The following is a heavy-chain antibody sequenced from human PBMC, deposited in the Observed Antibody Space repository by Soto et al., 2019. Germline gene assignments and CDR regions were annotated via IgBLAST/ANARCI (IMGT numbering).Heavy chain of an antibody. V-gene: IGHV1-3*01. Sequence: QVQLVQSGAEVKKPGASVKVSCKASGYTFTSYAMHWVRQAPGQRLEWMGWINAGNGNTKYSQKFQGRVTITRDTSASTAYMELSSLRSEDTAVYYCARDLRDGPLYDYCYGMDVWGQGTTVTVS. D-gene: IGHD2-21*02. CDR3: ARDLRDGPLYDYCYGMDV. J-gene: IGHJ6*02. CDR2: INAGNGNT. CDR1: GYTFTSYA.